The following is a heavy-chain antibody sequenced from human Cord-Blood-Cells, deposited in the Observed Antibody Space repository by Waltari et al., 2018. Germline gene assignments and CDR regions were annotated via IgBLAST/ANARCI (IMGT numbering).Heavy chain of an antibody. CDR2: ISAYNGNT. Sequence: TEVKKPGASVKVSCKASGYTFTSYGLSWVRQAHGQGLEWMGWISAYNGNTNYAQKLQGRVTMTTDPSTSTAYMELRSLRSDDTAVYYCARPHWGKNWYFVLWGRGTLVTVSS. CDR1: GYTFTSYG. V-gene: IGHV1-18*01. D-gene: IGHD7-27*01. CDR3: ARPHWGKNWYFVL. J-gene: IGHJ2*01.